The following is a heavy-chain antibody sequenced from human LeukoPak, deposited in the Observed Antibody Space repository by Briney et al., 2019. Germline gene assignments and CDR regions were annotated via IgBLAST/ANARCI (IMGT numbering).Heavy chain of an antibody. J-gene: IGHJ3*02. Sequence: PGGSLRLSCAASGFTFSSYAMHWVRQAPGKGLEWVAVISYDGSNKYYADSVKGRFTISRDNSKNTLYLQMNSLRAEDTAVYYCARARSYNWNDFYAFDIWGQGTMVTVSS. CDR2: ISYDGSNK. CDR1: GFTFSSYA. D-gene: IGHD1-20*01. CDR3: ARARSYNWNDFYAFDI. V-gene: IGHV3-30-3*01.